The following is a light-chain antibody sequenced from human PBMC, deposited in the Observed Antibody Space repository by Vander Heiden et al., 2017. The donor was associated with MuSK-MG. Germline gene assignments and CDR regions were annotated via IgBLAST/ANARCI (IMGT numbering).Light chain of an antibody. V-gene: IGLV2-23*02. J-gene: IGLJ2*01. CDR1: SSDVGSYKL. CDR3: CSYASSPYLV. CDR2: EVS. Sequence: SALTQPASVSGSPGQSITISCTGTSSDVGSYKLVSWYQQHPGKAPILMIYEVSKRPSGVSNRFSGSKSGTTASPTISGLQAEDDADYYCCSYASSPYLVFGGGTKLTVL.